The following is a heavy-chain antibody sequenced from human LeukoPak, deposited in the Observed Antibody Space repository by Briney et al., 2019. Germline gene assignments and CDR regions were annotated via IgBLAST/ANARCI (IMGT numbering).Heavy chain of an antibody. CDR1: GFIVSSNY. J-gene: IGHJ5*02. V-gene: IGHV3-66*02. CDR2: IYSGGST. D-gene: IGHD2-2*01. Sequence: PGGSLRLSCAASGFIVSSNYMTWVRQAPGKGLEWVSVIYSGGSTYYADSVKGRFTISRDNSKNTLFLQMNSLRAEDTAVYYCARDCSSTSCRGGFDPWGQGTLVTVSS. CDR3: ARDCSSTSCRGGFDP.